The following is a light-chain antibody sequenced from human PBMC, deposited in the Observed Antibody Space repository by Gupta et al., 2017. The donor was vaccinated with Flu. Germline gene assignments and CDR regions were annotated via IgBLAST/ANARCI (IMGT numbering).Light chain of an antibody. CDR1: SRDGGGYNY. CDR3: CSYAGSYV. J-gene: IGLJ2*01. CDR2: DGS. Sequence: QSALTQPRSVSGSPGQSVTISCTGTSRDGGGYNYVSWYQQHPAKAPKLMIYDGSKRPSGVPVRSSGSKYANTDSLTISGLEADEEDYYYCCSYAGSYVFGGGTKMTVL. V-gene: IGLV2-11*01.